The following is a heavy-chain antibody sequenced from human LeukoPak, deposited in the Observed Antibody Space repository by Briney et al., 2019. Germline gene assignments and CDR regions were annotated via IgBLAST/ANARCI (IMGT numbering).Heavy chain of an antibody. J-gene: IGHJ5*02. V-gene: IGHV1-69*13. CDR2: IIPIFGTA. CDR3: ARDRGIVVVPAATNWFDP. CDR1: GGTFGSYA. D-gene: IGHD2-2*01. Sequence: ASVKVSCKASGGTFGSYAISWVRQAPGQGLEWMGGIIPIFGTANYAQKFQGRVTITADESTSTAYMELSSLRSEDTAVYYCARDRGIVVVPAATNWFDPWGQGTLVTVSS.